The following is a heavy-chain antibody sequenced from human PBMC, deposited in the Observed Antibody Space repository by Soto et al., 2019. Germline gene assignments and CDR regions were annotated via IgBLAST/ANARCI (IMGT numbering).Heavy chain of an antibody. J-gene: IGHJ5*02. V-gene: IGHV4-39*01. D-gene: IGHD2-15*01. Sequence: QLQLQESGPGLVKPSETLSLTCTVSGGSISSSSYYWGWIRQPPGKGLEWIGSIYYSGSTYYNPSLKSRVTISVDTSKNQFSLKLSSVTAADTAVYYCARFGNVVVVAATGSWFDPWGQGTLVTVSS. CDR1: GGSISSSSYY. CDR2: IYYSGST. CDR3: ARFGNVVVVAATGSWFDP.